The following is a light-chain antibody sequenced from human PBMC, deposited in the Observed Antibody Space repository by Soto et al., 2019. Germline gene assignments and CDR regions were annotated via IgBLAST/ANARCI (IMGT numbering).Light chain of an antibody. Sequence: EIVLTQSPGTLSLSPWERATLSCRASQSVTSSYLAWWQQKPGQAPRLLIYGASSRATGIPARLSGSGSGTEFTLTISRLEPEDFAVYYCQQYGSSGTFGQGTKVDIK. CDR1: QSVTSSY. CDR2: GAS. V-gene: IGKV3-20*01. CDR3: QQYGSSGT. J-gene: IGKJ1*01.